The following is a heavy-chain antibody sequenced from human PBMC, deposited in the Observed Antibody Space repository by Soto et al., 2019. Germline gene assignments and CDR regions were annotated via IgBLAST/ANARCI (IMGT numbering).Heavy chain of an antibody. Sequence: GGSLRLSCAASGFTFSSYAMSWVRQAPGKGLEWVSTISGSGGSTSYADSVKGRFTISRDNSKNTLYLQMNSLRAEDTAVYYCAKRFEGDRPPFDYWGQGTLVTVSS. D-gene: IGHD3-10*01. V-gene: IGHV3-23*01. CDR1: GFTFSSYA. CDR3: AKRFEGDRPPFDY. J-gene: IGHJ4*02. CDR2: ISGSGGST.